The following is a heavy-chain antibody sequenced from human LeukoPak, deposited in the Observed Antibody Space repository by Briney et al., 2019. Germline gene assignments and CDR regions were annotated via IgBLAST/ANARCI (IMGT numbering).Heavy chain of an antibody. CDR2: ISGSGGST. V-gene: IGHV3-23*01. CDR1: GFTFSSYA. D-gene: IGHD1-20*01. J-gene: IGHJ4*02. Sequence: GGSLRLSCAASGFTFSSYAMSWVRQAPGKGLEWDSAISGSGGSTYYADSVKGRFTISRDNSKNSLFLQMNSLRAEDTAVYFCVRDRGGGNWLDYWGQGTLVTVSS. CDR3: VRDRGGGNWLDY.